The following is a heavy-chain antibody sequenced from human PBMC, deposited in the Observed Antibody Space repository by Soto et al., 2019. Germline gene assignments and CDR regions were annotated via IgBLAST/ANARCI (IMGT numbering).Heavy chain of an antibody. Sequence: QAQLVESGGGVVQPGRSLRLSCAASGFTFSSYAMHWVRQAPGKGLEWVAVISYDGSNKYYADSVKGRFTISRDNSKNTLYLQMNSLRAEDTAVYYCARDLNYDFWSGYLSENAFDIWGQGTMVTVSS. CDR2: ISYDGSNK. CDR3: ARDLNYDFWSGYLSENAFDI. V-gene: IGHV3-30-3*01. D-gene: IGHD3-3*01. J-gene: IGHJ3*02. CDR1: GFTFSSYA.